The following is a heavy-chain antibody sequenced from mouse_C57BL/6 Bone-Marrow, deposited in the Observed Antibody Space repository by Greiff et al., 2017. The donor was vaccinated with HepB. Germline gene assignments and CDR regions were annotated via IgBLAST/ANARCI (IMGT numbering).Heavy chain of an antibody. CDR3: ARRAYYSNRDYFDY. J-gene: IGHJ2*01. D-gene: IGHD2-5*01. V-gene: IGHV1-18*01. Sequence: VQLKESGPELVKPGASVKIPCKASGYTFTDYNMDWVKQSHGKSLEWIGDINPNNGGTIYNQKFKGKATLTVDKSSSTAYMELRSLTSEDTAVYYCARRAYYSNRDYFDYWGQGTTLTVSS. CDR2: INPNNGGT. CDR1: GYTFTDYN.